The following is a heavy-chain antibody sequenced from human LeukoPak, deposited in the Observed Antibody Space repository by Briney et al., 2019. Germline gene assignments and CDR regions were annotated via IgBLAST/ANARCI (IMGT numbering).Heavy chain of an antibody. V-gene: IGHV1-8*01. D-gene: IGHD1-14*01. J-gene: IGHJ5*02. CDR3: ARGPRNDP. CDR2: VHPNSGNT. Sequence: ASVNVSCKTSGYPFSTYEINRVRPAAGQGLEWMGWVHPNSGNTAYAQKFQGRVTMTRDTSISTAYMELSGLRSDDTAVYFCARGPRNDPWGQGTLVTVSS. CDR1: GYPFSTYE.